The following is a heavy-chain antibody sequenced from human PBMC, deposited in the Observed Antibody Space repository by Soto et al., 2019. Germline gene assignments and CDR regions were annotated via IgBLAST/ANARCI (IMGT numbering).Heavy chain of an antibody. J-gene: IGHJ4*02. V-gene: IGHV1-69*12. D-gene: IGHD4-4*01. Sequence: QVQLVQSGAEVKKPGSSVKVSCKASGGTFSSYAISWVRQAPGQGLEWMGGIIPIFGTANYAQKFQGRVTITADESTSTAYMEMSTLRSEDTAGYYCARDGRVYGYSTFAYWDKGTLVTASS. CDR1: GGTFSSYA. CDR2: IIPIFGTA. CDR3: ARDGRVYGYSTFAY.